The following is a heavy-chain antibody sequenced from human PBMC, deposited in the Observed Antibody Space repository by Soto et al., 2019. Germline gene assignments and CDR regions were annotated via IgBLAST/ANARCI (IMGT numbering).Heavy chain of an antibody. Sequence: EVHLLESGGGLVQPGGSLRLSCSASGFTFRSYAMSWVRQAPGKGLEWVSGISCGGSDTYYSDSVRGRFTISRDNSKSTLYLQMNSLRVEDSAVYFCAKDDSLEWFFPLDAWGQGTLVTVSS. V-gene: IGHV3-23*01. CDR3: AKDDSLEWFFPLDA. D-gene: IGHD3-3*01. CDR2: ISCGGSDT. J-gene: IGHJ5*02. CDR1: GFTFRSYA.